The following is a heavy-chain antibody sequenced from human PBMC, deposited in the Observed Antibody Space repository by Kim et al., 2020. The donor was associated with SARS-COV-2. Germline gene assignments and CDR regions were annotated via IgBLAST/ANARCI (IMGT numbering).Heavy chain of an antibody. CDR1: GYTFTSYA. CDR2: INAGNGNT. V-gene: IGHV1-3*01. Sequence: ASVKVSCKASGYTFTSYAMHWVRQAPGQRLEWMGWINAGNGNTKYSQKFQGRVTITRDTSASTAYMELSSLRSEDTAVYYCARTALLWFGELHSEGFDYWGQGTLVTVSS. D-gene: IGHD3-10*01. J-gene: IGHJ4*02. CDR3: ARTALLWFGELHSEGFDY.